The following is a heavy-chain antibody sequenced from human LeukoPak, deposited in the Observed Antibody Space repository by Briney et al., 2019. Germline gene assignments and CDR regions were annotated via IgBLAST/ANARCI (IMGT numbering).Heavy chain of an antibody. CDR2: MNPNSGNT. CDR3: AGYSSGHGCFQH. Sequence: ASVKVSCKASGYTFTSYDINWVRQATGQGLEWMGWMNPNSGNTGYAQKFQGRVTITADKSTSTAYMELSSLRSEDTAVYYCAGYSSGHGCFQHWGQGTLVTVSS. V-gene: IGHV1-8*03. J-gene: IGHJ1*01. CDR1: GYTFTSYD. D-gene: IGHD6-19*01.